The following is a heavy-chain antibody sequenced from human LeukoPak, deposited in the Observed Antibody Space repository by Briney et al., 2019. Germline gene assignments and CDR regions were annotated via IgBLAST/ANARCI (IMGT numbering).Heavy chain of an antibody. CDR3: AKDEHGNYGTIDY. CDR1: GFTFDDYA. Sequence: GGSLRLSCAASGFTFDDYAMHWVRQAPGKGLEWVSGISWNSRTIGYVDSVKGRFTISRDNAKNSLYLQMNSLRAEDTAFYYCAKDEHGNYGTIDYWGQGTLVTVSS. CDR2: ISWNSRTI. D-gene: IGHD4-17*01. J-gene: IGHJ4*02. V-gene: IGHV3-9*01.